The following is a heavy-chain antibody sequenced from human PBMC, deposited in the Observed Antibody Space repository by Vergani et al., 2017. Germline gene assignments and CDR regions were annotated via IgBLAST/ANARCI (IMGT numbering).Heavy chain of an antibody. Sequence: QVQLVQSGAEVKKPGASVKVSCKASGYTFTGYYMHWVRQAPGQGLEWMGWINPNSGGTNYAQKFQGRVTMTRDTSTSTAYMELSRLRSDDTAVYYWAREGTDYGDYGGGEYFQHWGQGTLVTVSS. CDR1: GYTFTGYY. J-gene: IGHJ1*01. D-gene: IGHD4-17*01. CDR3: AREGTDYGDYGGGEYFQH. V-gene: IGHV1-2*02. CDR2: INPNSGGT.